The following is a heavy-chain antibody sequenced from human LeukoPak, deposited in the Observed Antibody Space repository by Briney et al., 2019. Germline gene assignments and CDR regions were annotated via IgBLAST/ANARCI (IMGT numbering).Heavy chain of an antibody. D-gene: IGHD3-3*01. CDR1: GGSISSSSYY. J-gene: IGHJ6*03. CDR2: IYYSGST. CDR3: ARGVTHYDFWSGYTTFHYYMDV. Sequence: SETLSLTCTVSGGSISSSSYYWGWVRQPPGKGLEWIGSIYYSGSTYYNPSLKSRVTISVDTPKNQFSLKLSSVTAADTAVYYCARGVTHYDFWSGYTTFHYYMDVWGEGTTVTVSS. V-gene: IGHV4-39*07.